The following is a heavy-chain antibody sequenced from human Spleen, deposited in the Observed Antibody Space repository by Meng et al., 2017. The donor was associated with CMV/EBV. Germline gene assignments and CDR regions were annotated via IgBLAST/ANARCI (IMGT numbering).Heavy chain of an antibody. CDR1: GFTFSRYG. D-gene: IGHD1-20*01. CDR3: AKGRGNWNYYGMDV. J-gene: IGHJ6*02. CDR2: IWRDGSNK. V-gene: IGHV3-33*03. Sequence: GESLKISCVASGFTFSRYGMHWVRQAPGKGLEWVAVIWRDGSNKYYADFVKGRFTISRDNAKNSLYLQMNSLRAEDTALYYCAKGRGNWNYYGMDVWGQGTTVTVSS.